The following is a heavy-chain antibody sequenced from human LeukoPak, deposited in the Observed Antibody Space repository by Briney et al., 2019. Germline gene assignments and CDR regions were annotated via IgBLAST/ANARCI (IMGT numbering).Heavy chain of an antibody. V-gene: IGHV3-48*03. CDR3: ARGANILTGYPYYFDY. CDR2: ISSSGSTI. D-gene: IGHD3-9*01. Sequence: GGSLSLSCAASGFTFSSYEMNWVRQAPGKGLEWVSYISSSGSTIYYADSVKGRFAISRENSKNTLYLQMNSLRAEDTAVYYCARGANILTGYPYYFDYWGQGTLVTVSS. CDR1: GFTFSSYE. J-gene: IGHJ4*02.